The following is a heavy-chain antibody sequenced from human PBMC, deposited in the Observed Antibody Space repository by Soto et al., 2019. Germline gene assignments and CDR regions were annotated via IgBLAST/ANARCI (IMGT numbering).Heavy chain of an antibody. J-gene: IGHJ4*02. Sequence: ASVKVSCKASSYTFSNHGISWVRQAPGQGLEWMGWISAYSGVTNYAQKFQGRVTMTTDTSTNTVYMELRSLRSDDTAVYYCAKELTGGAPYWGQGTLVTVSS. CDR3: AKELTGGAPY. V-gene: IGHV1-18*01. CDR1: SYTFSNHG. CDR2: ISAYSGVT. D-gene: IGHD2-21*01.